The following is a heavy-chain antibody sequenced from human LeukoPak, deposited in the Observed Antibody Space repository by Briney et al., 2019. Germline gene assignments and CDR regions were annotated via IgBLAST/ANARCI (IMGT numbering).Heavy chain of an antibody. CDR1: GYTFTSYY. V-gene: IGHV1-46*01. Sequence: ASVKVSCKASGYTFTSYYMHWVRQAPGQGLEWMGIINSSGGSTSYAQKFQGRVTMTRDTSTSTVYMELSSLRSEDTAVYYCAREIRTYYYGSGSYNYWGQGTLVTVSS. D-gene: IGHD3-10*01. CDR2: INSSGGST. J-gene: IGHJ4*02. CDR3: AREIRTYYYGSGSYNY.